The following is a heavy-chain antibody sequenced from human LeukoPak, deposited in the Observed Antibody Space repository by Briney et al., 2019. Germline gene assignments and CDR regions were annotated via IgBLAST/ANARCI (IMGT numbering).Heavy chain of an antibody. CDR3: ARGYSLVY. CDR2: ISGSGGRT. CDR1: GFTFSSYG. D-gene: IGHD5-18*01. V-gene: IGHV3-23*01. J-gene: IGHJ4*02. Sequence: GGTLRLSCAASGFTFSSYGMSWVRQVPGKGLEWVSGISGSGGRTYYADSVRGRFTISRDNSKNTLYLQMNSLRAEDTTLYYCARGYSLVYWGQGTLVTVSS.